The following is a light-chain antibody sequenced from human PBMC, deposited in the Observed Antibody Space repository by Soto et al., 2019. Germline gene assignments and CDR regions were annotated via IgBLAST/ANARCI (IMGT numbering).Light chain of an antibody. CDR3: QQYERYPMT. CDR1: QSISPW. CDR2: KAS. Sequence: DSQMTQFPSTLSASVGDRVTITCRAGQSISPWLAWYRQKPGKAPKILISKASTLQRGVPPRFSGSGSGTEFTLIISSLQPDDFATYYCQQYERYPMTFGGGTKVEIK. V-gene: IGKV1-5*03. J-gene: IGKJ4*01.